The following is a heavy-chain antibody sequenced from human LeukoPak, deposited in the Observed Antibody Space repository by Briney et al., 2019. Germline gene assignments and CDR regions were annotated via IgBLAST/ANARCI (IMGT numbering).Heavy chain of an antibody. J-gene: IGHJ4*02. Sequence: PSESLSLTCTVSGGSISSYYWSWIRQPPGKGLEWIGYIYYSGSTNYNPSLKSRVTISVDTSKNQFSLKLSSVTAADTAVYYCARRAYGTFDYWGQGTLVTVSS. D-gene: IGHD2-21*01. V-gene: IGHV4-59*08. CDR2: IYYSGST. CDR3: ARRAYGTFDY. CDR1: GGSISSYY.